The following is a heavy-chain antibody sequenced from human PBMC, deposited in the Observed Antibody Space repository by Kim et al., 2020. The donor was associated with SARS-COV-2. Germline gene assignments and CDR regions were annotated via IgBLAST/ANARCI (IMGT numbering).Heavy chain of an antibody. V-gene: IGHV1-18*01. J-gene: IGHJ5*02. CDR2: ISAYNGNT. CDR3: ARSYCSSWRSLGFDP. Sequence: ASVKVSCKASGYTFTSYGISWVRQAPGQGFEWMGWISAYNGNTNYAQKLQGRVTMTTDTSTSTAYMELRSLRSDDTAVYYCARSYCSSWRSLGFDPWGQRTLVTLSS. CDR1: GYTFTSYG. D-gene: IGHD6-13*01.